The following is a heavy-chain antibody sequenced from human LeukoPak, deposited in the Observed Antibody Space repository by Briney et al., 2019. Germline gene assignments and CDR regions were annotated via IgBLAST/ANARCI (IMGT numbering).Heavy chain of an antibody. D-gene: IGHD5-18*01. V-gene: IGHV3-11*04. CDR2: ISSSGSTI. CDR3: ARDSLNTAMAGNFDY. J-gene: IGHJ4*02. Sequence: GGSLRLSCAASGFTFSDYYMSWIRQAPGKGLEWVSYISSSGSTIYYADSVKGRFTISRDNAKNPLYLQMNSLRAEDTAVYYCARDSLNTAMAGNFDYWGQGTLVTVSS. CDR1: GFTFSDYY.